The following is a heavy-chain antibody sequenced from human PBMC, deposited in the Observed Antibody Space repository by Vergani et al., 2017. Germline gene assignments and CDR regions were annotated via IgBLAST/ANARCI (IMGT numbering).Heavy chain of an antibody. CDR3: VREETFYDSVSDYLAGYFDH. D-gene: IGHD3-3*01. V-gene: IGHV3-21*02. J-gene: IGHJ4*02. CDR2: ISGRSSYV. CDR1: GFTFKSGW. Sequence: EVQLVASGGGLVKPGGSLRLSCEGSGFTFKSGWMNWVRQTPGKGLEWVASISGRSSYVNYAVSVKGRFTISRDNAKNSLFLQMNSLRAEDTAVYYCVREETFYDSVSDYLAGYFDHWGQGALVTVSS.